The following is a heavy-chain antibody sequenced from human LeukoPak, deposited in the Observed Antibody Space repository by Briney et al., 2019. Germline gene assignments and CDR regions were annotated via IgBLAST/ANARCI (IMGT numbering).Heavy chain of an antibody. J-gene: IGHJ4*02. V-gene: IGHV4-59*01. CDR3: ARVPLTTRTYYFDY. CDR2: IYYSGST. Sequence: SETLSLTCTVSGGSISSYYWSWIRQPPGKGLEWIGYIYYSGSTNYNPSLKSRVTISVDTSKNQFSLKLSSVTAADTAVYYCARVPLTTRTYYFDYWGQGTLVTASS. CDR1: GGSISSYY. D-gene: IGHD1-14*01.